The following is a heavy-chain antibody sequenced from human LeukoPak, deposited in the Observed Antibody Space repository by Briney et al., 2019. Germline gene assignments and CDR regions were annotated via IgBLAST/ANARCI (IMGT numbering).Heavy chain of an antibody. CDR1: GGSISSYY. J-gene: IGHJ5*02. CDR2: IYYSGST. D-gene: IGHD5-12*01. V-gene: IGHV4-59*01. CDR3: ARDIVATSSWFDP. Sequence: PSETLSLTCTVSGGSISSYYWSWIRQPPGKGLEWLGYIYYSGSTNYNPSLKSRVTISVDTSKNQFSLKLSSVTAADTAVYYCARDIVATSSWFDPWGQGTLVTVSS.